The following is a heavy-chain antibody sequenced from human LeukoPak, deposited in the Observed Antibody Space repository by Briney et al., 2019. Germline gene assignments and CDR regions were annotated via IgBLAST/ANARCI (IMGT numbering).Heavy chain of an antibody. J-gene: IGHJ4*02. D-gene: IGHD3-3*01. CDR2: INHSGST. CDR3: ARGGATYDFWSGPYFDY. CDR1: GGSFSGYY. Sequence: SETLSLTCAVYGGSFSGYYWSWIRQAPGKGLEWIGEINHSGSTNYIPSLKSRVTISVDTSKNQFSLKLSSVTAADTAVYYCARGGATYDFWSGPYFDYWGQGTLVTVSS. V-gene: IGHV4-34*01.